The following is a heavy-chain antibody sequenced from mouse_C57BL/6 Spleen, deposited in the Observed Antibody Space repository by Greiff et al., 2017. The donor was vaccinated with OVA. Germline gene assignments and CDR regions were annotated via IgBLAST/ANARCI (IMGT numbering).Heavy chain of an antibody. CDR1: GYTFTDYE. J-gene: IGHJ3*01. Sequence: QVQLKQSGAELVRPGASVTLSCKASGYTFTDYEMHWVKQTPVHGLEWIGAIDPETGGTAYNQKFKGKAILTADKSSSTAYMELRSLTSEDSAVYYCTVYDGFFAWFAYWGQGTLVTVSA. D-gene: IGHD2-3*01. V-gene: IGHV1-15*01. CDR3: TVYDGFFAWFAY. CDR2: IDPETGGT.